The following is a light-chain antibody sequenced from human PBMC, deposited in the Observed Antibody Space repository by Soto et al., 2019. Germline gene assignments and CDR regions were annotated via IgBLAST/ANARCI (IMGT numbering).Light chain of an antibody. Sequence: DIQMTQSPSSLSASVGDRVTITCQASQDISYYLNWYQQKPWKAPKRLNFDASNFETGVPSRFSGSGSGTDFTFTISSLQTEDIATYCCQQYDNLPSLTFGGGTKVEIK. CDR3: QQYDNLPSLT. CDR2: DAS. CDR1: QDISYY. V-gene: IGKV1-33*01. J-gene: IGKJ4*01.